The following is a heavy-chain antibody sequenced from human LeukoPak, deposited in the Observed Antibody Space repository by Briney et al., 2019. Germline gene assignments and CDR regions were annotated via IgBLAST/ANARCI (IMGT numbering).Heavy chain of an antibody. J-gene: IGHJ4*02. CDR3: TKVLLRYFDWLPFDY. D-gene: IGHD3-9*01. V-gene: IGHV3-23*01. CDR1: GFTFSSYA. Sequence: GGSLRLSCAASGFTFSSYAMSWVRQAPGKGLEWVSAISGSGGSTYYADSVKGRFTISRDNSKNTLYLQMNSLRAEDTAVYYCTKVLLRYFDWLPFDYWGQGTLVTVSS. CDR2: ISGSGGST.